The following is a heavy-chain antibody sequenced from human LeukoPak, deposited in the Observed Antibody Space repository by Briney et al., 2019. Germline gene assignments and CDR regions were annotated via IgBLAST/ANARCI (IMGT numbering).Heavy chain of an antibody. J-gene: IGHJ3*02. D-gene: IGHD2-15*01. CDR3: ARRMVGDDAFDI. V-gene: IGHV4-61*02. Sequence: SETLSLTCTVSGGSISSSSYYWTWIRQPAGKGLEWIGRIYTSGSTNYNPSLKSRVTMSVDTSKNQFSLKLSSVAAADTAVYYCARRMVGDDAFDIWGQGTMVTVSS. CDR1: GGSISSSSYY. CDR2: IYTSGST.